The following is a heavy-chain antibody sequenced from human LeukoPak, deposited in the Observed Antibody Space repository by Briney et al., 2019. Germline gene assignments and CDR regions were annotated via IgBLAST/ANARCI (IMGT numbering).Heavy chain of an antibody. J-gene: IGHJ4*02. CDR1: GFTFSSYG. V-gene: IGHV3-30*03. D-gene: IGHD3-10*01. Sequence: GRALRLSCAASGFTFSSYGIHWVRQAPGKGLEWVAVISHDGGNEYYADSVKGRFTISRDNAKNSLYLQMNSLRAEDTAVYYCARDSGIYGSGSSYDYWGQGTLVTVSS. CDR2: ISHDGGNE. CDR3: ARDSGIYGSGSSYDY.